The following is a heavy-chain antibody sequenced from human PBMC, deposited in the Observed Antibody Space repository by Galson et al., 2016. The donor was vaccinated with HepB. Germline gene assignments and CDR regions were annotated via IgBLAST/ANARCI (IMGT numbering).Heavy chain of an antibody. CDR1: GFTFASYG. CDR2: IWYDGTIK. CDR3: ARDYGDSNCDFNY. D-gene: IGHD4-17*01. V-gene: IGHV3-33*01. Sequence: SLRLSCAASGFTFASYGMHWVRQAPAKGLEWVAFIWYDGTIKYYADSVKGRFTISRDNSKDSLYLQMNSLRAEDTAVYYCARDYGDSNCDFNYWGQGTLVTVSS. J-gene: IGHJ4*02.